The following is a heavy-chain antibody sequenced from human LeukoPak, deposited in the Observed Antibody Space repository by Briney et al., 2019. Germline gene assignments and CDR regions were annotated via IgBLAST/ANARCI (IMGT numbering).Heavy chain of an antibody. Sequence: GGSLRLSCAASGFTFSSYAMHWVRQAPGKGLEYVSAISSNGGSTYYANSVKGRFTISRDNSKNTLYLQMGSLRAEDMAVYYSEGRSGLDYYYYYMDVWSKGTTVTVSS. CDR2: ISSNGGST. CDR1: GFTFSSYA. V-gene: IGHV3-64*01. J-gene: IGHJ6*03. CDR3: EGRSGLDYYYYYMDV. D-gene: IGHD3-16*01.